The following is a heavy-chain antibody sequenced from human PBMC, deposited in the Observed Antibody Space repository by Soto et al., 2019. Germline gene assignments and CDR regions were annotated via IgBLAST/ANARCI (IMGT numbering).Heavy chain of an antibody. D-gene: IGHD2-21*01. CDR2: VHISEKA. V-gene: IGHV4-39*07. CDR1: GDSISRSSHY. Sequence: PSETLSLTCSVSGDSISRSSHYWGWIRQPPGKGLEWIGSVHISEKAYYNPSLKSRVSVLMDTSKSEFSLRLTSVTAADTAVYYCARLGAYYQSLDPWGPGTLVTVSS. J-gene: IGHJ5*02. CDR3: ARLGAYYQSLDP.